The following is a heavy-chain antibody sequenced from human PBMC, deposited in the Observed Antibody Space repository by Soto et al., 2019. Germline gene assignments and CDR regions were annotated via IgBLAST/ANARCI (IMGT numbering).Heavy chain of an antibody. CDR2: INPSGGST. Sequence: QVQLVQSGAEVKKPGASVKVSCKASGYTFTSYYMHWVRQAPGQGLEWMGIINPSGGSTSYAQKFQDRVTMTRDTSTSTVYMELSSLRSEDTAVYYCARDPIGTHFDYWGQGTLVTVSS. CDR3: ARDPIGTHFDY. D-gene: IGHD3-10*01. CDR1: GYTFTSYY. J-gene: IGHJ4*02. V-gene: IGHV1-46*03.